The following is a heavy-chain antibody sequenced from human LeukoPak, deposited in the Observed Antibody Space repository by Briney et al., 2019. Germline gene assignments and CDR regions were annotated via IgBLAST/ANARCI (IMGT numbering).Heavy chain of an antibody. Sequence: SVKVSCTASGGTFSSYAISWVRQAPGQGLEWMGGIIPIFGTANYAQKFQGRVTITADESTSTAYMELSSLRSEDTAVYYCASGGHYYYGMDVWGQGTTVTVSS. D-gene: IGHD3-3*01. J-gene: IGHJ6*02. V-gene: IGHV1-69*13. CDR3: ASGGHYYYGMDV. CDR2: IIPIFGTA. CDR1: GGTFSSYA.